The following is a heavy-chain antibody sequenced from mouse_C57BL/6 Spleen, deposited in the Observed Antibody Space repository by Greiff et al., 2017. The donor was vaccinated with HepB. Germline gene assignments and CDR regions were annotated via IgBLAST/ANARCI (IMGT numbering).Heavy chain of an antibody. CDR3: ARSGYDDDVGYYAMDY. D-gene: IGHD2-4*01. V-gene: IGHV1-82*01. Sequence: QVQLKESGPELVKPGASVKISCKASGYAFSSSWMNWVKQRPGKGLEWIGRIYPGDGDTNYNGKFKGKATLTADKSSSTAYMQLSSLTSEDSAVYFCARSGYDDDVGYYAMDYWGQGTSVTVSS. CDR2: IYPGDGDT. CDR1: GYAFSSSW. J-gene: IGHJ4*01.